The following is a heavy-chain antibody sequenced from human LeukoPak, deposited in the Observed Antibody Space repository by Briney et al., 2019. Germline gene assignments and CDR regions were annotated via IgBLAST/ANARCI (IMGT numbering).Heavy chain of an antibody. D-gene: IGHD3-10*01. CDR2: IIPIFGTA. V-gene: IGHV1-69*06. J-gene: IGHJ4*02. CDR1: GGTFSSYA. CDR3: ARVGVAAPSDISNVLLWFGELSFDY. Sequence: ASVKVSCKASGGTFSSYAISWVRQAPGLGLEWMGGIIPIFGTANYAQKFQGRVTITADKSTSTAYMELSSLRSEDTAVYYCARVGVAAPSDISNVLLWFGELSFDYWGQGTLVTVSS.